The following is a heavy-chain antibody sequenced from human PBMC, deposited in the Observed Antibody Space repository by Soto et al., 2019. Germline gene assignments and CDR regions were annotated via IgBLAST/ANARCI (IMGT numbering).Heavy chain of an antibody. CDR2: SDYDGST. Sequence: SGTLSRTCVVSGGSFSDTNNYWALIRQPPGEGLEWIQSSDYDGSTYYNSSLKRRVTISVNRCKNHFYLMLPSVTTADTSVYYCARRSHIVVVPTWGQGTLVTVSS. V-gene: IGHV4-39*02. J-gene: IGHJ4*02. CDR3: ARRSHIVVVPT. CDR1: GGSFSDTNNY. D-gene: IGHD5-12*01.